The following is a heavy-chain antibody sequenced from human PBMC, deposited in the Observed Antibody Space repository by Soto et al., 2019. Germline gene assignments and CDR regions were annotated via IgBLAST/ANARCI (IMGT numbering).Heavy chain of an antibody. D-gene: IGHD6-19*01. CDR2: ISYDGSNK. Sequence: QVQLVESGGGVVQPGRSLRLSCAASGFTFSSYGMHWVRQAPGKGLEWVAVISYDGSNKYYADSVKGRFTISRDNSKNTLYLQMNSLRAEDTAVYYCAKDRRLVHYYGMDVW. CDR3: AKDRRLVHYYGMDV. J-gene: IGHJ6*01. V-gene: IGHV3-30*18. CDR1: GFTFSSYG.